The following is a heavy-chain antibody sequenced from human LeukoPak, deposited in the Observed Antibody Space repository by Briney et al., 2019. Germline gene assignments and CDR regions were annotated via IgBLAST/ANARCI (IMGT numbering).Heavy chain of an antibody. CDR1: GGSISSSSYY. CDR3: ARLDYSSSYYDS. J-gene: IGHJ4*02. D-gene: IGHD6-13*01. Sequence: PSETLSLTCSVSGGSISSSSYYWGWLRQPPGKGLEWIGRIYYSGSTYHNPSRKSRITMSVDTSKNQFSLTLTSVTAADTAIYYCARLDYSSSYYDSWGQGTLVTVSS. CDR2: IYYSGST. V-gene: IGHV4-39*01.